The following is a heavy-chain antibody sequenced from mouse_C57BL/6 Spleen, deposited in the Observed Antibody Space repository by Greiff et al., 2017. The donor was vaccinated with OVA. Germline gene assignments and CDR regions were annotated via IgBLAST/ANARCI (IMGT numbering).Heavy chain of an antibody. CDR2: INPGSGGT. V-gene: IGHV1-54*01. Sequence: LVESGAELVRPGTSVKVSCKASGYAFTNYLIEWVKQRPGQGLEWIGVINPGSGGTNYNEKFKGKATLTADKSSSTAYMQLSSLTSEDSAVYFCARYYSSFDYWGQGTTLTVSS. D-gene: IGHD1-1*01. J-gene: IGHJ2*01. CDR3: ARYYSSFDY. CDR1: GYAFTNYL.